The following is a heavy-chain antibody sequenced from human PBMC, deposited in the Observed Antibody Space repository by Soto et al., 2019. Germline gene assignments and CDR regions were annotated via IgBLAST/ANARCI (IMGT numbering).Heavy chain of an antibody. CDR1: GGSISSSSYY. J-gene: IGHJ2*01. V-gene: IGHV4-39*01. D-gene: IGHD2-2*01. Sequence: QLQLQESGPGLVKPSETLSLTCTVSGGSISSSSYYWGWIRQPPGKGLEWIGSIYYSGSTYYNPSLKSRVTISIDTSKNQCSLKLSSVTAADTAVYYCAVLRGSTSWHKNWYFDLWGRGTLVTVSS. CDR3: AVLRGSTSWHKNWYFDL. CDR2: IYYSGST.